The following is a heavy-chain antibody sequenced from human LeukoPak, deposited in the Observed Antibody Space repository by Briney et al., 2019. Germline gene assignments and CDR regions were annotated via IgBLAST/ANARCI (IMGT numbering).Heavy chain of an antibody. CDR3: AKEGTVAGTGYFDY. CDR2: ISGGDNT. Sequence: PGRSLRLSCAASGFTFTNYAISWVPHAPGKGLEWVSAISGGDNTNYTDSVKGRFTISRDNSKNTLYLQMNSLRAEDTAIYYCAKEGTVAGTGYFDYWGQGALVTVSS. V-gene: IGHV3-23*01. CDR1: GFTFTNYA. D-gene: IGHD6-19*01. J-gene: IGHJ4*02.